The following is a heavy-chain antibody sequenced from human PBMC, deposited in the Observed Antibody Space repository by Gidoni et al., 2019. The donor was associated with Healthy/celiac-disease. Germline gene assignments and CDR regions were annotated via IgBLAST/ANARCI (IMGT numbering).Heavy chain of an antibody. Sequence: QVQLQESGPGLGKPSETLSLTCTVSGGSISSYYWSWIRQPPGKGLAWIGYIYYSGSTNYNPSLKSRVTISVDTSKNQFSLKLSSVTAADTAVYFCARGIAVAGESFFDYWGQGTLVTVSS. CDR3: ARGIAVAGESFFDY. J-gene: IGHJ4*02. CDR1: GGSISSYY. CDR2: IYYSGST. D-gene: IGHD6-19*01. V-gene: IGHV4-59*01.